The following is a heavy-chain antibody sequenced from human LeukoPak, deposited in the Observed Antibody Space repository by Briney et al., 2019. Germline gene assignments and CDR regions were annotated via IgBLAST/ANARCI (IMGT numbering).Heavy chain of an antibody. Sequence: GRSLRLSCAASGFTFSSYVMHWVRQAPGKGLECVAVISNDGSDKYYADSVKGRFTISRDNSKNTLYLQMNSLRAEDTALYYCARDGGYSRGWTYGAGDYWGQGTLVTVS. CDR2: ISNDGSDK. J-gene: IGHJ4*02. V-gene: IGHV3-30*04. CDR1: GFTFSSYV. CDR3: ARDGGYSRGWTYGAGDY. D-gene: IGHD6-19*01.